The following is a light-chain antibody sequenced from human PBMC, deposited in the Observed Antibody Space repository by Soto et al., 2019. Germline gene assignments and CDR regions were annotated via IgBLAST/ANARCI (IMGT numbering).Light chain of an antibody. CDR1: QSIGSW. V-gene: IGKV1-5*03. CDR2: RAS. J-gene: IGKJ1*01. Sequence: DIPMTQSPSTLSASVGDRVTITCRASQSIGSWLAWYQQKPGKAPKLLIYRASSLESEVPSRFSGSESGTEFTLIIDSLQPDDFATYSCQQYNVYPWTFGQGTKVEIK. CDR3: QQYNVYPWT.